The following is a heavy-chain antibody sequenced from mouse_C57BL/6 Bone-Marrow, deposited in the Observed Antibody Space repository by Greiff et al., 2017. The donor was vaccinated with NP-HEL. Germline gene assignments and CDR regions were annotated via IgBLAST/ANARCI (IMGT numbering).Heavy chain of an antibody. Sequence: EVQLVESGGGLVKPGGSLKLSCAASGFTFRDYGMHWVRQAPEKGLEWVAYISSGSSTIYYADTVKGRFTISRDNAKNTLFLQMTSLRSEDTAMYYCARSFSDYWGQGTTLTVSS. CDR1: GFTFRDYG. CDR2: ISSGSSTI. V-gene: IGHV5-17*01. J-gene: IGHJ2*01. CDR3: ARSFSDY.